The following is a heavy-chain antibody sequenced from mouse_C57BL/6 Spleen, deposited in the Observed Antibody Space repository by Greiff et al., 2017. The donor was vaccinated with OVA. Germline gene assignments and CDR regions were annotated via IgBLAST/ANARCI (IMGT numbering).Heavy chain of an antibody. D-gene: IGHD4-1*01. CDR1: GYTFTSYW. Sequence: QVQLKQSGAELVKPGASVKLSCKASGYTFTSYWMHWVKQRPGQGLEWIGMIHPNSGSTNYNEKFKSKATLTVDKSSSTAYMQLSSLTSEDSAVYYCARSEGPNIFLYAMDYWGQGTSVTVSS. CDR3: ARSEGPNIFLYAMDY. V-gene: IGHV1-64*01. CDR2: IHPNSGST. J-gene: IGHJ4*01.